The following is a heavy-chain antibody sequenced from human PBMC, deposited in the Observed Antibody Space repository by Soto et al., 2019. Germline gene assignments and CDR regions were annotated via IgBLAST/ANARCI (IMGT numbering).Heavy chain of an antibody. CDR3: ARGPFDD. CDR2: IKQDGSEK. CDR1: GFSFSTYW. V-gene: IGHV3-7*01. Sequence: PGGSLRLSCAASGFSFSTYWMNWVRQAPGKGLEWVANIKQDGSEKYYVDSVKGRFTISRDNANDSLYLQMKSLRAEDTALYYCARGPFDDWGQGTPVNVSS. J-gene: IGHJ4*02.